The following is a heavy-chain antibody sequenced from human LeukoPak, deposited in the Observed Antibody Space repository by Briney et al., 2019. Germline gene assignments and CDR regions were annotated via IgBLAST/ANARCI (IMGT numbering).Heavy chain of an antibody. V-gene: IGHV3-49*04. CDR3: TRLEKLPYFDR. CDR2: VRTKTYGGTT. J-gene: IGHJ4*02. Sequence: GGSLRLSCIASGFTFGDSAMGWVRQAPGKGLEWVGFVRTKTYGGTTEYAASVKGRFSVSRDDSKTIAYLQMNSLKTDDTAVYYCTRLEKLPYFDRWGQGTLVIVSS. CDR1: GFTFGDSA. D-gene: IGHD4-23*01.